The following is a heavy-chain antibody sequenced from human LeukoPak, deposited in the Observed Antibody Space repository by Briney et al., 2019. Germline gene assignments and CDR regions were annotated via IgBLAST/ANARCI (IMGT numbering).Heavy chain of an antibody. V-gene: IGHV3-21*01. CDR1: GFTFSSYS. CDR3: ASFLLENDNDAFDI. D-gene: IGHD1-1*01. CDR2: ISSSSSYI. J-gene: IGHJ3*02. Sequence: GGSLRLSCAASGFTFSSYSMNWVRQAPGKGLEWVSSISSSSSYIYYADSVKGRFTISRDNAKNSLYLQMNSLRAEDTAVYYCASFLLENDNDAFDIWGQGTMVTVSS.